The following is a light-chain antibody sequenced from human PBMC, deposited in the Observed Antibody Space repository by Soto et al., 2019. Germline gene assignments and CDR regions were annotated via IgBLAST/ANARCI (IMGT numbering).Light chain of an antibody. J-gene: IGLJ2*01. CDR3: DSWDNSLSVVL. CDR1: SSNIGNNY. CDR2: DNN. V-gene: IGLV1-51*01. Sequence: QSVLTQPPSVSAAPGQRVTISCSGSSSNIGNNYVSWYQQLPGTAPKLLIYDNNKRPSGIPDRFSGSTSGTSATLAIAGLQTGDEADYYCDSWDNSLSVVLFGGGTKLT.